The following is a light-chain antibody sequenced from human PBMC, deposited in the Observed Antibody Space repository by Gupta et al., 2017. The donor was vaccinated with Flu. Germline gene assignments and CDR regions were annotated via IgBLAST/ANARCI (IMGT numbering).Light chain of an antibody. Sequence: PSSRAASLRDRVSSPCRASQNSKKYLDWYRQKAGEAPKLLIYGAATLQSGVPSRISGSGFGTDFTLTISSLQTEDFASYYCQQSYSRPWTFGQGTEVEIK. CDR2: GAA. V-gene: IGKV1-39*01. CDR3: QQSYSRPWT. CDR1: QNSKKY. J-gene: IGKJ1*01.